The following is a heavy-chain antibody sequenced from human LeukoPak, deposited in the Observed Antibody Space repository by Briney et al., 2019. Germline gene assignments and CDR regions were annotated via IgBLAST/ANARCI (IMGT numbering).Heavy chain of an antibody. CDR3: ARRGHYGSSGSAFDY. J-gene: IGHJ4*02. V-gene: IGHV4-59*01. CDR2: IDYSGST. Sequence: SETLSLTCAVSGGSISIYYWSWIRQPPGKGLECVGVIDYSGSTKYNPSLKSRVHISVETSKNHFSLRLSSVTAADTAAYYCARRGHYGSSGSAFDYWGQGTLVTVSS. CDR1: GGSISIYY. D-gene: IGHD3-22*01.